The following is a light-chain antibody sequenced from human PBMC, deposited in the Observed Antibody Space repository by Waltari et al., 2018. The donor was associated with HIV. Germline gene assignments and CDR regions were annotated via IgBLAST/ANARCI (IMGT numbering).Light chain of an antibody. J-gene: IGKJ2*01. CDR3: QQYGTSPYT. CDR1: QSVSSSH. CDR2: GAS. V-gene: IGKV3-20*01. Sequence: EIVLAQSPGTLSLSPGERATLSCSASQSVSSSHLAWYQQTPGLPPRLLIDGASSRATGIPDRFGGTGSGTDFTLTISRLEPEDFAVYYCQQYGTSPYTFGQGTKLEIK.